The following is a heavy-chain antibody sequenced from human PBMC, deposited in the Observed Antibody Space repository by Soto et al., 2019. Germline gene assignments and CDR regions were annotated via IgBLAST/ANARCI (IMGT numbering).Heavy chain of an antibody. D-gene: IGHD6-13*01. J-gene: IGHJ4*02. CDR1: GGSISSSSYY. V-gene: IGHV4-39*01. CDR3: ARGVVAAAGRFDY. Sequence: SETLSLTCTVSGGSISSSSYYWGWIRQPPGKGLEWIGSIYYSGSTYYNPSLKSRVTISVDTSKNQFSLKLSSVTAADTAVYYCARGVVAAAGRFDYWGQGTLVTVSS. CDR2: IYYSGST.